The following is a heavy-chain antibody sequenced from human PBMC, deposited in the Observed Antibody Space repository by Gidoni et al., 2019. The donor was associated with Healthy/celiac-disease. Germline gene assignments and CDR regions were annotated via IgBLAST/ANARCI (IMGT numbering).Heavy chain of an antibody. V-gene: IGHV1-2*04. D-gene: IGHD3-3*01. Sequence: QVQLVQSGAEVKKPGASVTVSCKASGYTFTGYYMHWVRQAPGQGLEWMGWINPNSGGTNYAQKFQGWVTMTRDTSISTAYMELSRLRSDDTAVYYCARSRYYDFWSGYYGADAFDIWGQGTMVTVSS. CDR1: GYTFTGYY. CDR2: INPNSGGT. J-gene: IGHJ3*02. CDR3: ARSRYYDFWSGYYGADAFDI.